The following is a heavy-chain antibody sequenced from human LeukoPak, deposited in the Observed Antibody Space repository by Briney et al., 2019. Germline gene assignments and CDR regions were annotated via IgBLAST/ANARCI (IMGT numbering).Heavy chain of an antibody. CDR2: ISSSGSTI. D-gene: IGHD2-15*01. CDR3: ARDGLAAATLHWCFDL. V-gene: IGHV3-48*03. Sequence: GGSLRLSCAASGFTFSSYEMNWVRQAPGKGLEWVSYISSSGSTIYYADSVKGRFTISRDNARNSLYLQMNSLRAEDAAVYYCARDGLAAATLHWCFDLWGRGTLVTVSS. J-gene: IGHJ2*01. CDR1: GFTFSSYE.